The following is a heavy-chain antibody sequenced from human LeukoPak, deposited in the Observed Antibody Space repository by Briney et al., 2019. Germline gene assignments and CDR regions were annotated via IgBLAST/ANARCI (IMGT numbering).Heavy chain of an antibody. V-gene: IGHV3-74*01. CDR1: GFTFSTYW. CDR3: ARGTFGGVITHTFDY. D-gene: IGHD3-16*02. J-gene: IGHJ4*02. CDR2: ISSDGSIT. Sequence: GGSLRLSCAASGFTFSTYWMHWVRQAPGKGLVWVSRISSDGSITSYADSVKGRFTISRDNAKNSLYLQMNSLRAEDTAVYYCARGTFGGVITHTFDYWGQGTLVTVSS.